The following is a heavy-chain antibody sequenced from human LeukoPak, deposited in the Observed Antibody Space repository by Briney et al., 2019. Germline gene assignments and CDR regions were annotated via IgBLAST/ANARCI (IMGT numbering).Heavy chain of an antibody. Sequence: GGSLRLSCAASGFTFSSYAMHWVRQAPGKGLEWVSVIYSGGSTYYADSVKGRFTISRDNSKNTLYLQMNSLRAEDTAVYYCARDKRPYNWGQGTLVTVSS. V-gene: IGHV3-66*01. CDR2: IYSGGST. CDR3: ARDKRPYN. CDR1: GFTFSSYA. J-gene: IGHJ4*02.